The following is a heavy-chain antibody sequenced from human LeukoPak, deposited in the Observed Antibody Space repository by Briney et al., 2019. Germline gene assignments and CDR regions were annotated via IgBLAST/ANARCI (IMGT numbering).Heavy chain of an antibody. CDR1: GGSISSGSYY. CDR2: IYTSGST. D-gene: IGHD3-22*01. CDR3: ARVKEVTMIVVATWGYYYYMDV. V-gene: IGHV4-61*02. J-gene: IGHJ6*03. Sequence: SETLSLTCTVSGGSISSGSYYWSWIRQPAGKGLEWIGRIYTSGSTKYNPSLKSRVTISVDTSKNQFSLKLSSVTAADTAVYYCARVKEVTMIVVATWGYYYYMDVWGKGTTVTVSS.